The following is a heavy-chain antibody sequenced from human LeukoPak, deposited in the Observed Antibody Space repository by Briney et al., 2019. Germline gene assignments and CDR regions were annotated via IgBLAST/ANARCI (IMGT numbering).Heavy chain of an antibody. D-gene: IGHD2-2*01. CDR3: ARATSPSLSPFDY. CDR2: IYTSGST. Sequence: PSETLSLTCTVSGGSISSYYWSWIRQPAGKGLEWTGRIYTSGSTNYNPPLKSRVSVDTSKNQFPLKLSSVTAADTAVYYCARATSPSLSPFDYWGQGTLVTVSS. CDR1: GGSISSYY. J-gene: IGHJ4*02. V-gene: IGHV4-4*07.